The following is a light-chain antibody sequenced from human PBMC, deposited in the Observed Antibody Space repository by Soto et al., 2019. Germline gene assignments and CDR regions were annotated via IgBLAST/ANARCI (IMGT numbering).Light chain of an antibody. CDR1: NSDVGGYNY. Sequence: QSALTQPASVSGSPGQSITISCTGTNSDVGGYNYVSWYQQHPGKAPKLMIYDVSNRPSGVSNRFSGSKSGNTASLTISGLQVEDEADYYCSSYTRSSTLYVVFGGGTQLTVL. V-gene: IGLV2-14*01. CDR3: SSYTRSSTLYVV. J-gene: IGLJ2*01. CDR2: DVS.